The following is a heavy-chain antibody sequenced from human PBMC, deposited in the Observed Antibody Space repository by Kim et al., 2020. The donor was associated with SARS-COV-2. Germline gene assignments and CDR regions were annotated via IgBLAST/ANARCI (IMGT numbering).Heavy chain of an antibody. V-gene: IGHV3-23*01. CDR1: GFTFSSYD. CDR2: ISGSGGST. J-gene: IGHJ4*02. D-gene: IGHD3-22*01. Sequence: GGSLRLSCAASGFTFSSYDMSWVRQAPGKGLEWVSAISGSGGSTYYADSVKGRFTISRDNSKNTLYLQMNSLRAEDTAVYYCAKYIGDDSSGYYFRGTVFDYWGQGTLVTVSS. CDR3: AKYIGDDSSGYYFRGTVFDY.